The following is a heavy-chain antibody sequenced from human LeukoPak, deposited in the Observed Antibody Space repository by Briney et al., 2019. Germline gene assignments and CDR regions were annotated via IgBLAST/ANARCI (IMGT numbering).Heavy chain of an antibody. V-gene: IGHV1-2*02. CDR2: INPNSGGT. CDR3: ARDLELLWFGPPLAWFDP. CDR1: GYTFTGYD. Sequence: GASVKVSCKASGYTFTGYDMHWVRQAPGQGLEGMGWINPNSGGTNYAQKFQGRVTMTRDTSISTAYMELSRLRSDDTAVYYCARDLELLWFGPPLAWFDPWGQGTLVTVSS. J-gene: IGHJ5*02. D-gene: IGHD3-10*01.